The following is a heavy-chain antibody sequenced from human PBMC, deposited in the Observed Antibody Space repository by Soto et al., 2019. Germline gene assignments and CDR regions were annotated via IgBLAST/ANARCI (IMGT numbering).Heavy chain of an antibody. D-gene: IGHD5-12*01. CDR1: GFSLSTSGVG. CDR2: IYWDDDK. CDR3: AHVYGGYDNFDY. Sequence: QITLKESGPTLVKPTQTLTMTCTFSGFSLSTSGVGVGWIRQPPGKALEWLALIYWDDDKRYSPSLKSRLTITKDTSKNQVVLTMTNMDPVDTATYYCAHVYGGYDNFDYWGQGTLVTVSS. V-gene: IGHV2-5*02. J-gene: IGHJ4*02.